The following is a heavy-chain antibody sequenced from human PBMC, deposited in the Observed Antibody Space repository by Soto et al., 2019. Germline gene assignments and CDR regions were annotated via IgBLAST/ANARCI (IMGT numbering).Heavy chain of an antibody. CDR2: IYYSGST. D-gene: IGHD5-18*01. V-gene: IGHV4-59*08. J-gene: IGHJ4*02. CDR1: GGYISSYD. CDR3: ARRYGSCFDY. Sequence: PSVTLSLTSTVAGGYISSYDWRWIRQPPGKGLEWIGYIYYSGSTNYNPSLKSRVTISVDTSNNQFSLKLSSVTAADTAVYYCARRYGSCFDYWGQGTLVTAPQ.